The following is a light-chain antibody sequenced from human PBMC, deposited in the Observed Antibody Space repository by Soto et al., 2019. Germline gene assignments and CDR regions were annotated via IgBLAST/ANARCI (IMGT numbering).Light chain of an antibody. CDR1: RSNIGNNA. J-gene: IGLJ2*01. Sequence: QSVLTQPPSVSEAPRQRVTISCSGSRSNIGNNAVSWYQQVPGKAPKLLVYYDDLVASGVSVRFSGSKSGTSASLAISGLQSEDEADYYSAAWDDRMNVFLFGGGTKVTVL. CDR3: AAWDDRMNVFL. CDR2: YDD. V-gene: IGLV1-36*01.